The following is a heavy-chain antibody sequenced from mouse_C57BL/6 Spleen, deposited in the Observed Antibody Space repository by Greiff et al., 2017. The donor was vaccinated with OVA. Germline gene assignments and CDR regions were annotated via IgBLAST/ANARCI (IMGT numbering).Heavy chain of an antibody. Sequence: VQLQQPGAELVKPGASVKISCKASGYAFSSYWMNWVKQRPGKGLEWIGQIYPGDGDTNYNGKFKGKATLTADKSSSTAYMQLSSLTSEDSAVYFCAAGGYDYGFAYWGQGALVTVSA. V-gene: IGHV1-80*01. D-gene: IGHD2-4*01. CDR1: GYAFSSYW. J-gene: IGHJ3*01. CDR2: IYPGDGDT. CDR3: AAGGYDYGFAY.